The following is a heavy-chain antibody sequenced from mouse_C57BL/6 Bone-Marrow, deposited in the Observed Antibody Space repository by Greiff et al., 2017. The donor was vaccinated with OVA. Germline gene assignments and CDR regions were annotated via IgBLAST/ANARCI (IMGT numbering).Heavy chain of an antibody. D-gene: IGHD1-1*01. J-gene: IGHJ4*01. CDR3: AIGYYLKGSTTVFITTGAMDY. CDR1: GYTFTSYW. Sequence: QVQLQQPGAELVKPGASVKVSCKASGYTFTSYWMHWVKQRPGQGLEWIGRIHPSDSDTNYNQKFKGKATLTVDKSSSTAYMQLSSLTSEDSAVYYCAIGYYLKGSTTVFITTGAMDYWGQGTSVTVSS. V-gene: IGHV1-74*01. CDR2: IHPSDSDT.